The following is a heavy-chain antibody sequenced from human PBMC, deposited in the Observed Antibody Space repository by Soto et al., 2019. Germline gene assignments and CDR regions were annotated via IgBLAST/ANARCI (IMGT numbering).Heavy chain of an antibody. V-gene: IGHV1-18*01. Sequence: GASVKVSCKASGYIFTNYGLSWVRQAPGQGLEWMAWISPYDGNTHYAQKLQGRVTVTTDTSTGTAHMELRSLRLDDTAVYFCARDDRAAAAGTTYYFDYWGQGTLVTVSS. CDR2: ISPYDGNT. D-gene: IGHD6-13*01. CDR3: ARDDRAAAAGTTYYFDY. CDR1: GYIFTNYG. J-gene: IGHJ4*02.